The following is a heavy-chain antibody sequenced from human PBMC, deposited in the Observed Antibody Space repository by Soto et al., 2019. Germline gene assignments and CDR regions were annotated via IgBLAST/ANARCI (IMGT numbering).Heavy chain of an antibody. D-gene: IGHD2-15*01. CDR2: IGRSGGDI. CDR1: GFTFSSYE. V-gene: IGHV3-48*03. Sequence: EVQLVESGGGLVQPGGSLRLSCVASGFTFSSYEMNWVRQAPGRGLEWVSYIGRSGGDIYYADSVKGRFTISRDNAKNSLYLQTNCLRAEDTAVYYCARAYSDSFDIWGQGTMVTVSS. CDR3: ARAYSDSFDI. J-gene: IGHJ3*02.